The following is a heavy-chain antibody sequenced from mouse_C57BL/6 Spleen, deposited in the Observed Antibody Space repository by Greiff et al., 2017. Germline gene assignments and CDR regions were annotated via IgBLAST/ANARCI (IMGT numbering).Heavy chain of an antibody. CDR1: GFSLTSYG. D-gene: IGHD3-2*02. CDR3: ARPIDSSGSWFAY. J-gene: IGHJ3*01. CDR2: IWSGGST. Sequence: QVQLQQSGPGLVQPSQRLSITCTVSGFSLTSYGVHWVRQSPGKGLEWLGVIWSGGSTDYNAAFISRLSISKDNSKSQVFFKMNSLQADDTAIYYCARPIDSSGSWFAYWGQGTLVTVSA. V-gene: IGHV2-2*01.